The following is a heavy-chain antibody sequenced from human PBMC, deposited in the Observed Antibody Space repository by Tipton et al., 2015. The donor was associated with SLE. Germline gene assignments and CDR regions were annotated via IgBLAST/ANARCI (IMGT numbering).Heavy chain of an antibody. CDR2: IHPSGST. V-gene: IGHV4-59*02. CDR1: CVSGSSHY. D-gene: IGHD3-16*01. J-gene: IGHJ4*02. CDR3: ARSDGGY. Sequence: TLSLTCPVSCVSGSSHYWSWIRQSPGKGLEWIGYIHPSGSTNYNSSLESRVTISIDTSRNQFSLKLTSVTAADTAAYYCARSDGGYWGQGTLVTVSS.